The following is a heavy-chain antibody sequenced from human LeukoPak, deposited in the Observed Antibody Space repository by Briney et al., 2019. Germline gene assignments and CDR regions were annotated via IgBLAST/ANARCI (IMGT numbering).Heavy chain of an antibody. Sequence: ASVKVSCKASGYTFTGYYMHWVRQAAGQGLEWMGTINPSGGSTSYAQKFQGRVTITADESTSTAYMELSSLRSEDTAMYYCARYYPVGITEYYFDYWGQGTLLTVSS. J-gene: IGHJ4*02. D-gene: IGHD1-26*01. CDR3: ARYYPVGITEYYFDY. V-gene: IGHV1-46*01. CDR2: INPSGGST. CDR1: GYTFTGYY.